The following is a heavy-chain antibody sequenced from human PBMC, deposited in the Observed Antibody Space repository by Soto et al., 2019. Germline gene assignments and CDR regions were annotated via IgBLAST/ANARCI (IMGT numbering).Heavy chain of an antibody. V-gene: IGHV3-23*01. CDR1: GFTFSSYA. J-gene: IGHJ4*02. D-gene: IGHD3-22*01. Sequence: LRLSCAASGFTFSSYAMSWVRQAPGKGLEWVSAISGSGGSTYYADSVKGRFTISRDNSKNTLYLQMNSLRAEDTAVYYCAKERHYDSSGYSDYWGQGTLVTAPQ. CDR3: AKERHYDSSGYSDY. CDR2: ISGSGGST.